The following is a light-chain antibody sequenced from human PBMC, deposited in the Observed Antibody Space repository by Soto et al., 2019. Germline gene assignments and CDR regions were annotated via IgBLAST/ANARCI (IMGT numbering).Light chain of an antibody. CDR1: SSDVGRYDY. Sequence: LTQPRSVSASPGQSVTISCTGTSSDVGRYDYVSWYQQHPGKAPKLIVYDVTERPSGVPDRFSGSKSGNTASLTISGLQAEDEADYSCCSFAGSYSYVFGTGTKVTV. CDR2: DVT. CDR3: CSFAGSYSYV. J-gene: IGLJ1*01. V-gene: IGLV2-11*01.